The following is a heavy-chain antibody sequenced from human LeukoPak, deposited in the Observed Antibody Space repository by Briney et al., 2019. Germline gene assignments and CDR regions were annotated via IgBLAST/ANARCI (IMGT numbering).Heavy chain of an antibody. CDR3: ARGRGSWYGVYFDY. J-gene: IGHJ4*02. CDR1: GFTFTDYW. D-gene: IGHD6-13*01. CDR2: IKRDGSEK. Sequence: GGSLRLSCAASGFTFTDYWMSWVRQAPGKGLEWVTNIKRDGSEKYYVDSVKGRFTISRDNAKNSLYLQMNSLRTEDTAVYYCARGRGSWYGVYFDYWGQGTLVTVSS. V-gene: IGHV3-7*01.